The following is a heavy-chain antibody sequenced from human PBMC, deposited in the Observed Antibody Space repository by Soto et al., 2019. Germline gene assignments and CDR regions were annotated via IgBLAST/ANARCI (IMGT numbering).Heavy chain of an antibody. D-gene: IGHD3-22*01. Sequence: QVQLVQSGAEVKKPGSSVKVSCKASGGTFSSYAISWVRQAPGQGLEWMGGIIPIFGTANYAQKFQGRVTIHADESTSTAYMELSSLRSEDTAVYYCARERTRPYYYDSSGHEDYGMDVWGQGTTVTVSS. J-gene: IGHJ6*02. CDR3: ARERTRPYYYDSSGHEDYGMDV. V-gene: IGHV1-69*01. CDR2: IIPIFGTA. CDR1: GGTFSSYA.